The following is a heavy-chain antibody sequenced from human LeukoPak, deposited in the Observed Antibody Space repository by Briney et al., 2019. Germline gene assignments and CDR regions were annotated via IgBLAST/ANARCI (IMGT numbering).Heavy chain of an antibody. CDR3: ARVLVAATSDGMDV. CDR2: ISGSGGST. J-gene: IGHJ6*02. V-gene: IGHV3-23*01. D-gene: IGHD2-15*01. CDR1: GFTFSSYA. Sequence: PGGSLRLSCAASGFTFSSYAMSWVRQAPGKGLEWVSAISGSGGSTYYADSVKGRFTISRDNSKNTLYLQMNSLRAEDTAVYYCARVLVAATSDGMDVWGQGTTVTVSS.